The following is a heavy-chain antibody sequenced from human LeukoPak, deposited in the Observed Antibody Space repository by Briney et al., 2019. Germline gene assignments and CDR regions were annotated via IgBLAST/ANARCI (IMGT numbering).Heavy chain of an antibody. J-gene: IGHJ6*03. V-gene: IGHV3-11*06. Sequence: GGSLRLSCAASGFIFSDFYMSWVRQAAGKGLECIAYISPSSHDIIYADSVKGRFTISRDNAKNSLYLQMNSLRAEDTAVYYCARDQINGNYYYMDVWGKGTTVTVSS. CDR1: GFIFSDFY. CDR2: ISPSSHDI. CDR3: ARDQINGNYYYMDV. D-gene: IGHD3-16*01.